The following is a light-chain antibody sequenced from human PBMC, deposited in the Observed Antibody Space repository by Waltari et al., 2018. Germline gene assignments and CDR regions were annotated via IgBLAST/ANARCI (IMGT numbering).Light chain of an antibody. J-gene: IGKJ4*01. Sequence: DIQMTQSPSPLSASVGDRVTITFRASQSISTYLNWYQQKPGKAPKLLLYTASTLQSGVPSRFSGRGSGTDFTLTISSLQPEDFSTFYCQQTYSIPLTFGGGTNVEIK. CDR3: QQTYSIPLT. CDR2: TAS. CDR1: QSISTY. V-gene: IGKV1-39*01.